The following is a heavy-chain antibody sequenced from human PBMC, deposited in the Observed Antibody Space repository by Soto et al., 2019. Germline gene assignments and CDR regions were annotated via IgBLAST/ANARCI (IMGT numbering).Heavy chain of an antibody. Sequence: GASVKVSCKASGYTFTSYAMHWVRQAPGQRLEWMGWINAGNGNTKYSQKFQGRVTITRDTSASTAYMELSSLRSEDTAVYYCARSIAVAGTRPQARWFDPWGKGTLVTVSS. CDR1: GYTFTSYA. CDR2: INAGNGNT. V-gene: IGHV1-3*01. D-gene: IGHD6-19*01. CDR3: ARSIAVAGTRPQARWFDP. J-gene: IGHJ5*02.